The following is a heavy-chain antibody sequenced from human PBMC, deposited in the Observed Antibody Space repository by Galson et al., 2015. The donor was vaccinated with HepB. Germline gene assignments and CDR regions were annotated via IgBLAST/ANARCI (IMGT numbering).Heavy chain of an antibody. CDR1: GGTFSCYA. CDR2: LIPVFNTA. Sequence: SVKVSCKASGGTFSCYAVSWVRQAPGQGLEWMGGLIPVFNTANYAQRFHGRLTITADESATTAYLEVSSLKYDDTAVYYCARGVASTTISYYYMDVWGTGTTVTVSS. D-gene: IGHD1-26*01. J-gene: IGHJ6*03. CDR3: ARGVASTTISYYYMDV. V-gene: IGHV1-69*13.